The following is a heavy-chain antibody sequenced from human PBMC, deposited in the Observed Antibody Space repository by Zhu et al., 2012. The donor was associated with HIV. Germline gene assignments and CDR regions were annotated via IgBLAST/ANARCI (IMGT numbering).Heavy chain of an antibody. CDR2: INHSGST. J-gene: IGHJ3*02. Sequence: QVQLQQWGAGLLKPSETLSLTCAVYGGSFSGYYWSWIRQPPGKGLEWIGEINHSGSTNYNPSLKSRVTISVDTSKNQFSLKLSSVTAADTAVYYCARPGGSDAFDIWGQGQWSPSLQ. CDR1: GGSFSGYY. D-gene: IGHD1-14*01. V-gene: IGHV4-34*01. CDR3: ARPGGSDAFDI.